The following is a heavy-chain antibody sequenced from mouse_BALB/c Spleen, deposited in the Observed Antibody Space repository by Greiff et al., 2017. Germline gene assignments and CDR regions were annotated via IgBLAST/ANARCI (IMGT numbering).Heavy chain of an antibody. D-gene: IGHD2-1*01. Sequence: DVKLVESGGGLVKLGGSLKLSCAASGFTFSSYYMSWVRQTPEKRLELVAAINSNGGSTYYPDTVKGRFTISRDNAKNTLYLQMSSLKSEDTALYYCARHEGNYYFDYWGQGTTLTVSS. CDR2: INSNGGST. J-gene: IGHJ2*01. V-gene: IGHV5-6-2*01. CDR1: GFTFSSYY. CDR3: ARHEGNYYFDY.